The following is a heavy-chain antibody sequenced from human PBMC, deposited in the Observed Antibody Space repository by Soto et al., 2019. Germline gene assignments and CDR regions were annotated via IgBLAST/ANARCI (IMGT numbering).Heavy chain of an antibody. J-gene: IGHJ4*02. CDR1: GFTFTSSA. CDR3: AAYITMVRGVIIQVDY. D-gene: IGHD3-10*01. CDR2: IVVGSGNT. V-gene: IGHV1-58*01. Sequence: ASVKVSCKASGFTFTSSAVQWVRQARGQRLEWIGWIVVGSGNTNYAQKFQERVTITRDMSTSTAYMELSSLRSEDTAVYYCAAYITMVRGVIIQVDYWGQGTLVTVSS.